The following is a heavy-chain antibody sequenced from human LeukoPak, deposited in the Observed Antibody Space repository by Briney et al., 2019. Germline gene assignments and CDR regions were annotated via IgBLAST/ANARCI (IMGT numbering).Heavy chain of an antibody. CDR1: GYTFTSYG. CDR2: ISAYNGNT. D-gene: IGHD6-19*01. V-gene: IGHV1-18*01. CDR3: AGSAGYSSGWAQRFDY. J-gene: IGHJ4*02. Sequence: ASVKVSCKASGYTFTSYGISWVRQAPGQGLEWMGWISAYNGNTNYAQKLQGRVTMTTDTSTSTAYMELSSLRSEDTAVYYCAGSAGYSSGWAQRFDYWGQGTLVTVSS.